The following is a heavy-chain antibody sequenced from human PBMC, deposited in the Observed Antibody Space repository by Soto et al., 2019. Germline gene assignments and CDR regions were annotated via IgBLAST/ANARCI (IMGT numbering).Heavy chain of an antibody. J-gene: IGHJ4*02. CDR3: ARDSTLDY. CDR1: GDSVSSTGHY. D-gene: IGHD2-2*01. V-gene: IGHV4-39*02. Sequence: QLRLQESGPGLVKPLETLSLTCTVSGDSVSSTGHYWGWIRQPPGKGLEWIGSIYYSGTTYYNPSLKSRVTISVDTSKNQFSLKLSSVTAADTAVYYCARDSTLDYWGQGTLVTVSS. CDR2: IYYSGTT.